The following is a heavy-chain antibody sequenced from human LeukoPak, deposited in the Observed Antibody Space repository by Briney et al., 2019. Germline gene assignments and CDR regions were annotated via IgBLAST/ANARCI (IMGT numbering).Heavy chain of an antibody. Sequence: GGSLRLSCAASGFTFDDYAMHWVRQAPGKGLEWVSGISWNSGSIGYADSVKGRFTISRDNAKNSLYLQMNSLRAEDTALYYCAKGGGYSSSWYLYFDYWAQGTLVTVSS. J-gene: IGHJ4*02. CDR2: ISWNSGSI. D-gene: IGHD6-13*01. V-gene: IGHV3-9*01. CDR3: AKGGGYSSSWYLYFDY. CDR1: GFTFDDYA.